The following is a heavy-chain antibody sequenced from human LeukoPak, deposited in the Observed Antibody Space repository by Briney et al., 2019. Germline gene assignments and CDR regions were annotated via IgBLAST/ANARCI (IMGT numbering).Heavy chain of an antibody. CDR2: INYSGST. CDR3: ARDKYGGNPGFYFDF. D-gene: IGHD4-23*01. CDR1: GGSISSGGYY. J-gene: IGHJ4*02. V-gene: IGHV4-31*03. Sequence: PSETLSLTCTVSGGSISSGGYYWSWIRQRPGKGLEWIGYINYSGSTYYNPSLKSRVTISVDTSRNQFSLKLSSVTAADTAVYYCARDKYGGNPGFYFDFWGQGTLVTVSS.